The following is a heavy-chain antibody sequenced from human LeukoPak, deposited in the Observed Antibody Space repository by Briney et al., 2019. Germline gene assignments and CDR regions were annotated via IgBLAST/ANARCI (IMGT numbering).Heavy chain of an antibody. J-gene: IGHJ4*02. D-gene: IGHD3-9*01. V-gene: IGHV3-48*01. CDR1: GFTFNTYS. CDR2: VKSGNYDI. Sequence: GGSLRLSCAASGFTFNTYSMNWVRQAPGKGLEWLSYVKSGNYDIQYADSVTGRFTVSTDSATNSLYLQMNDLKAEDTAVYYCARDSDWAFDYWGQGSLVTVSS. CDR3: ARDSDWAFDY.